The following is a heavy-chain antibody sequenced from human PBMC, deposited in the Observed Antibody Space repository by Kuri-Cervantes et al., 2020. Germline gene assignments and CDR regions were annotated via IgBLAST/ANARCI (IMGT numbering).Heavy chain of an antibody. CDR2: TRNKANSYTT. CDR1: GFTFSDHY. J-gene: IGHJ6*02. D-gene: IGHD3-10*01. CDR3: ARTPYYYGSVSYYWGYGMDV. Sequence: GESLKISCAASGFTFSDHYMDWVRQAPGKGLEWVGRTRNKANSYTTEYAASVKGRFTISRDDSKNSLYLQMNSLKTEDTAVYYCARTPYYYGSVSYYWGYGMDVWGQGTTVTVSS. V-gene: IGHV3-72*01.